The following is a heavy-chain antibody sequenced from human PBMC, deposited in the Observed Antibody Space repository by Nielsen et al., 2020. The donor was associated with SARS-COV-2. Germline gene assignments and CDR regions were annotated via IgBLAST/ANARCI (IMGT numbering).Heavy chain of an antibody. CDR2: ISGSGGST. V-gene: IGHV3-23*01. Sequence: GESLKISCTPSGFTFSSYAMSWVRQAPGKGLEWVSAISGSGGSTYYADSVKGRFTISRDSDKNTLYLQMNSLRPEDTAVYYCVRDAGIAVAGSFFDYWGQGTLVTVSS. CDR3: VRDAGIAVAGSFFDY. CDR1: GFTFSSYA. D-gene: IGHD6-19*01. J-gene: IGHJ4*02.